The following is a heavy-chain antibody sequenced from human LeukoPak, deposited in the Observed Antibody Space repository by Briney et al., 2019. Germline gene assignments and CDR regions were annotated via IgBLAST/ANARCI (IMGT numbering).Heavy chain of an antibody. CDR2: SSWNSGSI. CDR3: AKGYSYGSLVY. D-gene: IGHD5-18*01. CDR1: GFTSDDYA. J-gene: IGHJ4*02. V-gene: IGHV3-9*02. Sequence: GGSLRHSCAASGFTSDDYAMHCVRQAPGRGLEWVSGSSWNSGSIGYAGSMKGRFTISRDNAKNSMYLQMNSLRAEDTALYYCAKGYSYGSLVYWGQGTLVTVSS.